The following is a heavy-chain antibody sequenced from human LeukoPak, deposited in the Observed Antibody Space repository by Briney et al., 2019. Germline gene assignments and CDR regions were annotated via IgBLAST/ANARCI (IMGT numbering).Heavy chain of an antibody. CDR2: ISYNGSNK. CDR1: GYTFSNYP. D-gene: IGHD3-16*01. J-gene: IGHJ5*02. V-gene: IGHV3-30*18. CDR3: AKDWSLGEYPAPWFDP. Sequence: PGGSLRLSCAASGYTFSNYPIHWVRQAPGKGLEWVAVISYNGSNKYYADSVKGRFTISRDNSKNTLYLQMNSLRAEDTAVYYCAKDWSLGEYPAPWFDPWGQGTLVTVSS.